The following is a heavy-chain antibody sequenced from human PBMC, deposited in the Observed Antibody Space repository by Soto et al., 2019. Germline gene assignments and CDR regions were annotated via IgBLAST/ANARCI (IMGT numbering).Heavy chain of an antibody. J-gene: IGHJ6*02. Sequence: QVQLVESGGGLVQPGRSLKLSCAASGFTFSTYGMHWVRQSPGKGLEWVAVISYDGSNQYYRDSVRDSFTISRDNSRNTVYLQITRLREEDTAVYYCAKDEGRFLKYYFHSGVDAWGRGTKVTVS. CDR1: GFTFSTYG. CDR3: AKDEGRFLKYYFHSGVDA. V-gene: IGHV3-30*18. D-gene: IGHD3-3*01. CDR2: ISYDGSNQ.